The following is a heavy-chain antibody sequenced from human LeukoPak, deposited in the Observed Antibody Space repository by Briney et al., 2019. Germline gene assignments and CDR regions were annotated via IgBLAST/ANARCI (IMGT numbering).Heavy chain of an antibody. J-gene: IGHJ4*02. Sequence: PGRSLRLSCAASGFAFSNFAMHWVRQAPGKGLEWVALISYDGSKKCYADSVKGRFTISRDTSKNTLYLQMNSLRTEDTAVCYCAREGHGGAIDYWGQGTLVTVSS. CDR1: GFAFSNFA. CDR2: ISYDGSKK. V-gene: IGHV3-30-3*01. CDR3: AREGHGGAIDY. D-gene: IGHD1-26*01.